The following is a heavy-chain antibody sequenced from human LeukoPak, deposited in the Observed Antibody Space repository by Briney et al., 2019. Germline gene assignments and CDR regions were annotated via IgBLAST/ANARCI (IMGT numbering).Heavy chain of an antibody. D-gene: IGHD5-24*01. CDR3: ARIRAMATSD. CDR1: GFSLSTRGMG. CDR2: IDWDDGK. V-gene: IGHV2-70*04. J-gene: IGHJ3*01. Sequence: SGPALVKPTQTLTLTCTFSGFSLSTRGMGVSWIRQPPGKALEWLARIDWDDGKFYSTSLKTRLTISKDTSENQVVLTMTNMDPVDTATYYCARIRAMATSDWGQGTMVTVSS.